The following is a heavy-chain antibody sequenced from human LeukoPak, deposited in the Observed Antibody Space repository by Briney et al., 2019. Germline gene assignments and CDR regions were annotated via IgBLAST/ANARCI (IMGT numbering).Heavy chain of an antibody. V-gene: IGHV3-21*01. J-gene: IGHJ4*02. D-gene: IGHD3-9*01. Sequence: GGSLRLSCAASGFTFSSTSMSWVRQAPGKGLEWVSFISSSMISIHYADSVQGRFTISRDNARNILYLQMNSLRAEDTAVYYCARVYDVLTGGFDHWGQGALVTVSS. CDR1: GFTFSSTS. CDR3: ARVYDVLTGGFDH. CDR2: ISSSMISI.